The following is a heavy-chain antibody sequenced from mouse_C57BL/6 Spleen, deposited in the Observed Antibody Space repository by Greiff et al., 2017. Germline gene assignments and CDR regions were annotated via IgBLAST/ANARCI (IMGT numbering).Heavy chain of an antibody. V-gene: IGHV1-42*01. J-gene: IGHJ2*01. Sequence: EVQLVESGPELVKPGASVKISCKASGYSFTGYYMNWVKQSPEKSLEWIGEINPSTGGTTYNQKFKAKATLTVDKSSSTAYMQLKRLTSEDSAVYYCARRDDGYYHFDYWGQGTTRTVSS. CDR3: ARRDDGYYHFDY. CDR2: INPSTGGT. CDR1: GYSFTGYY. D-gene: IGHD2-3*01.